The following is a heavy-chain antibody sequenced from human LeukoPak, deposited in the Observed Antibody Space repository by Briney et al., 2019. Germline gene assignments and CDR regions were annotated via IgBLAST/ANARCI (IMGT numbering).Heavy chain of an antibody. J-gene: IGHJ4*02. Sequence: GGSLRLSCAASGFTFSGYAMSWVRQAPGKGLEWVSAISGSGGSTYYADSVKGRFTISRDNSKNTLYLQMNSLRAEDTAVYYCAKDWTYYDILTGYPPTHGPFDYWGQGTLVTVSS. CDR3: AKDWTYYDILTGYPPTHGPFDY. CDR1: GFTFSGYA. CDR2: ISGSGGST. D-gene: IGHD3-9*01. V-gene: IGHV3-23*01.